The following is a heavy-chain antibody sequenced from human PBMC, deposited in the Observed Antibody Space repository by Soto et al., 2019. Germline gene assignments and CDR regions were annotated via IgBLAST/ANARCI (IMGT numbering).Heavy chain of an antibody. J-gene: IGHJ6*02. D-gene: IGHD2-15*01. V-gene: IGHV3-21*01. CDR3: ARDGGNGEYDAFRAYYYYGMDV. CDR1: GFTFSSYS. Sequence: EVQLVETGGGLVKPGGSLRLSCAASGFTFSSYSMNWVSQAPGKGLEWVSSISSSSSYIYYADSVKGRFTISRDNAKNSLYLQMNSLRAEDTAVYYCARDGGNGEYDAFRAYYYYGMDVWGQGTTVTVSS. CDR2: ISSSSSYI.